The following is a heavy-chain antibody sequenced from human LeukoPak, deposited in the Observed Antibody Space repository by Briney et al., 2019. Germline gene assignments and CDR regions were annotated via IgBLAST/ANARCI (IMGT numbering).Heavy chain of an antibody. CDR3: ARFLDYYDSSYFDY. CDR2: IYYSGST. D-gene: IGHD3-22*01. J-gene: IGHJ4*02. Sequence: SETLSLTCTVSGGSISSSSDYWGWIRQPPGKGLEWIGSIYYSGSTYYNPSLKSRVTISVDTSKNQFSLKLSSVTAADTAVYYCARFLDYYDSSYFDYWGQGTLVTVSS. V-gene: IGHV4-39*01. CDR1: GGSISSSSDY.